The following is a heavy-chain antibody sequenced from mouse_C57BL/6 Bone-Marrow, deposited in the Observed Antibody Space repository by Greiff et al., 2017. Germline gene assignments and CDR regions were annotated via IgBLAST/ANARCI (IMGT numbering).Heavy chain of an antibody. CDR1: GYTFTSYW. D-gene: IGHD2-4*01. V-gene: IGHV1-7*01. CDR2: INPSSGYT. J-gene: IGHJ3*01. Sequence: QVQLKESGAELAKPGASVKLSCKASGYTFTSYWMHWVKQRPGQGLEWIGYINPSSGYTKYNQKFKDKATLTADKSSSTAYMQLSSLTYEDSAVXYCAGIYYDYDGAYWGQGTLVTVSA. CDR3: AGIYYDYDGAY.